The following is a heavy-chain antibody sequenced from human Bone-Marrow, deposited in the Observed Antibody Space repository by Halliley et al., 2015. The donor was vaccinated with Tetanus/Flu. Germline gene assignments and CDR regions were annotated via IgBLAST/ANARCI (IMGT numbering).Heavy chain of an antibody. V-gene: IGHV3-15*01. CDR2: IKSKADGGTA. J-gene: IGHJ4*02. D-gene: IGHD3-10*01. Sequence: GRIKSKADGGTADYAAPVRGRFTISRDDSKNMLYLQMNSLQTEDTAVYYCTTVRYGSGSYPFDYWEGTLVTVSS. CDR3: TTVRYGSGSYPFDY.